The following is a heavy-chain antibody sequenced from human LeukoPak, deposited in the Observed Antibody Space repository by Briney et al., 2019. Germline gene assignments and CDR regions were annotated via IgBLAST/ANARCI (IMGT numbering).Heavy chain of an antibody. Sequence: GGSLRLSCAASGFTFNTYTMNWVRQAPGKGLEWVSYISGSSGIIDYADSVRGRFTISRDNAKNSLYLQMNSLRAEDTAVYYCARDQYYDFWSGYSYWGQGTLVTVSS. J-gene: IGHJ4*02. CDR3: ARDQYYDFWSGYSY. CDR2: ISGSSGII. V-gene: IGHV3-48*01. CDR1: GFTFNTYT. D-gene: IGHD3-3*01.